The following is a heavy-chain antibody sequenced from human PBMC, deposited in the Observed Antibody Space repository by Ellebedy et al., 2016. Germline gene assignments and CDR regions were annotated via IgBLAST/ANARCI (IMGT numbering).Heavy chain of an antibody. D-gene: IGHD2-2*01. V-gene: IGHV3-64D*06. CDR1: GFTFSSYA. J-gene: IGHJ4*02. Sequence: GGSLRLSCSASGFTFSSYAMHWVRQAPGKGLEYVSAISSNGGSTYYADSVKGRFTISRDNSKNTLYLQMSSLRAEDTAVYYCVKDLDCSSTSCYNPFDYWGQGTLVTVSS. CDR3: VKDLDCSSTSCYNPFDY. CDR2: ISSNGGST.